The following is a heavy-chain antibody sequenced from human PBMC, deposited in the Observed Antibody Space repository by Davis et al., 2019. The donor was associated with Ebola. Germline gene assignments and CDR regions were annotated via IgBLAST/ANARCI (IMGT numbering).Heavy chain of an antibody. J-gene: IGHJ4*02. V-gene: IGHV4-4*02. CDR2: IYHSGST. CDR1: GGSISSSSW. D-gene: IGHD2-15*01. CDR3: ARDLGGLGYCSGGSCHSVPYY. Sequence: SETLSLTCAVSGGSISSSSWWSWVRQPPGKGLEWIGEIYHSGSTNYNPSLKSRVTISVDKSKNQFSLKLSSVTAADTAVYYCARDLGGLGYCSGGSCHSVPYYWGQGTLVTVSS.